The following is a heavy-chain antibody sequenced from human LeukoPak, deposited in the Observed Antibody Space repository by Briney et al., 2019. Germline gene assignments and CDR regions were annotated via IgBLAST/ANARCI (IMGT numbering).Heavy chain of an antibody. V-gene: IGHV3-21*01. D-gene: IGHD3-22*01. CDR2: ISSSSSDI. Sequence: GGTLRLSRAASGFTFSSYSMNWVRQAPGQGREWGSSISSSSSDIYYADSVKGRFTISRDNSKNTVYLQVNSLRPEDTALYYCARDERGAYYFRTSDYLGYLENWGQGTLVTVSS. CDR3: ARDERGAYYFRTSDYLGYLEN. J-gene: IGHJ4*02. CDR1: GFTFSSYS.